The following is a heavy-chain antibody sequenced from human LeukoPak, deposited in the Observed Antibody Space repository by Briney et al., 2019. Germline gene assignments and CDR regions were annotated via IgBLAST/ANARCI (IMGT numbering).Heavy chain of an antibody. J-gene: IGHJ5*02. Sequence: SETLSLTCAVYGGSFSGYYWSWIRQPPGKGLEWIGEINHSGSTNYNPSLKSRVTISVDTSKNQFSLKLSSVTAADTAVYYCAKDPFGSGNKWFDPWGQGTLVTVSS. V-gene: IGHV4-34*01. CDR1: GGSFSGYY. D-gene: IGHD3-10*01. CDR3: AKDPFGSGNKWFDP. CDR2: INHSGST.